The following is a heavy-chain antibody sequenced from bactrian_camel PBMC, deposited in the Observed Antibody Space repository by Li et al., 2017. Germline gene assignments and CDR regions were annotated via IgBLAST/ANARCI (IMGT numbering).Heavy chain of an antibody. CDR1: GYNYSRNC. V-gene: IGHV3S53*01. D-gene: IGHD2*01. Sequence: HVQLVESGGAAVEPGGSLTLSCTLSGYNYSRNCMAWFRVPPGERREGVAGVDSDGKITYGESVQGRFTISQDSAKNTLYLQTNNLEPEDTAIYYCAAASMYCYSTVLNAAVFRYWGQGTQVTVS. CDR2: VDSDGKI. J-gene: IGHJ6*01. CDR3: AAASMYCYSTVLNAAVFRY.